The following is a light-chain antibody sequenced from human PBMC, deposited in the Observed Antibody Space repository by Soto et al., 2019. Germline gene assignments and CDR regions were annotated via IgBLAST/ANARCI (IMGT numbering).Light chain of an antibody. CDR2: LGS. V-gene: IGKV2-28*01. CDR1: QSLLHSNGYNY. Sequence: DLVMTQSPLSLPVTPGEPASISCRSSQSLLHSNGYNYLDWYLQNPGQSPQLLIYLGSNRASGVPDRFSGSVSGTYFTLKISRVEAEDVGVYYCLQALQTPITFGGGTKVEIK. J-gene: IGKJ4*01. CDR3: LQALQTPIT.